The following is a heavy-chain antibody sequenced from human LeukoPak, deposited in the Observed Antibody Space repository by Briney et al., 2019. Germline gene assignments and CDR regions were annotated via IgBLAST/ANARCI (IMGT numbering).Heavy chain of an antibody. Sequence: TGGSLRLSCAASGFTFSTSWMSWVRQAPGKGLEWVAVISYDGSNKYYADSVKGRFTISRDNSKNTLYLQMNSLRAEDTAVYYCAKDRGPSYGGTPDYYYYGMDVWGQGTTVTVSS. CDR2: ISYDGSNK. D-gene: IGHD4-23*01. CDR1: GFTFSTSW. V-gene: IGHV3-30*18. CDR3: AKDRGPSYGGTPDYYYYGMDV. J-gene: IGHJ6*02.